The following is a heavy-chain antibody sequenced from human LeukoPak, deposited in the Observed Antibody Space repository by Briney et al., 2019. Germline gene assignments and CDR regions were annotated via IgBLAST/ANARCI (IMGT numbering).Heavy chain of an antibody. D-gene: IGHD6-13*01. V-gene: IGHV7-4-1*02. J-gene: IGHJ6*03. CDR1: GYTFTGYY. Sequence: ASVKVSCKASGYTFTGYYMHWVRQAPGQGLEWMGWINTNAGNPTYAQGFTGRFVFSLDTSVSTAYLQISSLKAEDTAVYYCASSSSWSYYYYYMDVWGKGTTVTVSS. CDR2: INTNAGNP. CDR3: ASSSSWSYYYYYMDV.